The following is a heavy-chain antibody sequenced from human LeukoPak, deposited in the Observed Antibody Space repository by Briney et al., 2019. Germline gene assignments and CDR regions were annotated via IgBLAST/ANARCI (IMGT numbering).Heavy chain of an antibody. CDR2: ISSSGSTI. Sequence: PGGSLRLSCAASGFTFSDYYMSWLRPAPGKGLEWVSYISSSGSTIYYADSVKGRFTISRDNAKNSLYLQMNSLRAEDTAVYYCARDKVKDYVGGSYRSPVDYWGQGTLVTVSS. D-gene: IGHD3-16*02. CDR1: GFTFSDYY. CDR3: ARDKVKDYVGGSYRSPVDY. V-gene: IGHV3-11*01. J-gene: IGHJ4*02.